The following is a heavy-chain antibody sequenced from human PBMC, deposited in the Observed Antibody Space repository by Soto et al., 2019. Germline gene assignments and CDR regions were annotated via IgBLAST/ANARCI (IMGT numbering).Heavy chain of an antibody. CDR1: GFIFSNYA. Sequence: EVQMLESGGGLVQPGGSLRLSCAASGFIFSNYAMSWVRQAPGKGLEWVAGMGGANGDTYYADSVRGRVAIYRDNSKSTLFLQMNSLRAEDTAVYYCAKKVNSGSGSQFFDYWGQGTLVTVSS. J-gene: IGHJ4*02. D-gene: IGHD3-10*01. V-gene: IGHV3-23*01. CDR3: AKKVNSGSGSQFFDY. CDR2: MGGANGDT.